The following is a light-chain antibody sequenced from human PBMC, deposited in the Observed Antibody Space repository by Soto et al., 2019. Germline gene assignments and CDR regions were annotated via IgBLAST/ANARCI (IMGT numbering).Light chain of an antibody. CDR1: QSISSY. CDR2: VAS. V-gene: IGKV1-39*01. CDR3: QQTYSLPPT. J-gene: IGKJ1*01. Sequence: DIQMTQSPSSLSASVGDRVTITCRASQSISSYLNWYQQKPGKAPELRMYVASTLPSGVPSRFSGSGSGTDFHRAINSLQPEDFATYYCQQTYSLPPTVGQGTQVELK.